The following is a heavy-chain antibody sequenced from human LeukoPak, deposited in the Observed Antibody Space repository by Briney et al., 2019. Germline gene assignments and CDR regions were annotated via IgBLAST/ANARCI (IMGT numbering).Heavy chain of an antibody. Sequence: EASVKVSCKASGYTFTSYGISWVRQAPGQGLEWMGWISAYNGNTNYAQKLQGRVTMTTDTSTSTAYMELRSLRSDDTAVYYCARDKMAYCGGDCYNYYYYYMDVWGKGTTVTISS. CDR2: ISAYNGNT. V-gene: IGHV1-18*01. D-gene: IGHD2-21*02. J-gene: IGHJ6*03. CDR1: GYTFTSYG. CDR3: ARDKMAYCGGDCYNYYYYYMDV.